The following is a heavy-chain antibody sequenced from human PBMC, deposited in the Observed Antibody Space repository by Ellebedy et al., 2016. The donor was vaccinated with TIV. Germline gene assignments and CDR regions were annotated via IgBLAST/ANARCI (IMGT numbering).Heavy chain of an antibody. V-gene: IGHV4-34*01. J-gene: IGHJ4*01. CDR3: ARGYYNSGHYFSPGE. D-gene: IGHD3-3*01. CDR1: GGSFSDYY. Sequence: MPSETLSLTCAVYGGSFSDYYWTWIRQPPGKGLEWIGTVYYSGTTQYNPSLKSRVTISVDTSRAQFSLKMTSVTAADTAVYYCARGYYNSGHYFSPGEWGRGTLVTVSS. CDR2: VYYSGTT.